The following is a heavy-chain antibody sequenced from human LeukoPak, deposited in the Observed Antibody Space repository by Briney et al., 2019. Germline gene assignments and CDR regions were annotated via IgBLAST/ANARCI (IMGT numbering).Heavy chain of an antibody. CDR3: ARHGDTYYYGSGSYYNAPFDP. J-gene: IGHJ5*02. D-gene: IGHD3-10*01. CDR1: GYSFTSYW. CDR2: IYPCDSDT. Sequence: GESLKISCKGSGYSFTSYWIGWVRQMPGKGLEWMGIIYPCDSDTRYSPSFQGQVTISADKSISTAYLQWSSLKASDTAMYYCARHGDTYYYGSGSYYNAPFDPWGQGTLVTVSS. V-gene: IGHV5-51*01.